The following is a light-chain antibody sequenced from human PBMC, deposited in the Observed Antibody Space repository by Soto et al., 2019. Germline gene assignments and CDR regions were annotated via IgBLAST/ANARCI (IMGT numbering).Light chain of an antibody. Sequence: QSVLTQPASVSGSPGQSVTISCTGTRSDVGTYNFVSWYQQHPGKVPKLMIYEVSERPSGVSHRFSGSKSGNTASLTISGLQAEDEADYYCSSYTSTKVLFGGGTKLTVL. CDR1: RSDVGTYNF. CDR2: EVS. CDR3: SSYTSTKVL. J-gene: IGLJ2*01. V-gene: IGLV2-14*01.